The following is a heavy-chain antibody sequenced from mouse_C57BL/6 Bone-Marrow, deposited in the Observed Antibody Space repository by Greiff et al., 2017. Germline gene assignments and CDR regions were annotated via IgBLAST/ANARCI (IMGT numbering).Heavy chain of an antibody. CDR1: GFTFSDYY. V-gene: IGHV5-12*01. Sequence: EVKLMESGGGLVQPGGSLKLSCAASGFTFSDYYMYWVRQTPEKRLEWVAYISNGGGSTYSPDTVKGRFTISRDNAKNTLYLQMSRLKSEDTAMYYCARQRRFTTVRGRRAMDYWGQGTSVTVSA. D-gene: IGHD1-1*01. CDR3: ARQRRFTTVRGRRAMDY. CDR2: ISNGGGST. J-gene: IGHJ4*01.